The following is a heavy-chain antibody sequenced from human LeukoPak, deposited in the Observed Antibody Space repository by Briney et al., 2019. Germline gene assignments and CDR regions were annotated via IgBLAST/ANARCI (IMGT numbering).Heavy chain of an antibody. CDR3: AIDRVYYYGSGSPHWFDP. Sequence: GGSLRLSCVASGFTFSSHAMSWVRQAPGKGLEWVSYISSSGSTIYYADSVKGRFTISRDNAKNSLYLQMNSLRAEDTAVYYCAIDRVYYYGSGSPHWFDPWGQGTLVTVSS. J-gene: IGHJ5*02. V-gene: IGHV3-48*03. D-gene: IGHD3-10*01. CDR1: GFTFSSHA. CDR2: ISSSGSTI.